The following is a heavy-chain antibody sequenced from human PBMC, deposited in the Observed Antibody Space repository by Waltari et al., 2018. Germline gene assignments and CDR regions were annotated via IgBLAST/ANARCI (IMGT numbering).Heavy chain of an antibody. CDR2: INPIFGTA. D-gene: IGHD3-10*01. Sequence: QVQLVQSGAEVKKPGSSVKVPCKASGGTFASYPIRGVRQAPGQGLEWMGGINPIFGTANYAQKFQGRVTITADESTSTAYMELSSLRSEDTAVYYCARDHYYGSGQSMDVWGQGTTVTVSS. CDR1: GGTFASYP. CDR3: ARDHYYGSGQSMDV. V-gene: IGHV1-69*01. J-gene: IGHJ6*02.